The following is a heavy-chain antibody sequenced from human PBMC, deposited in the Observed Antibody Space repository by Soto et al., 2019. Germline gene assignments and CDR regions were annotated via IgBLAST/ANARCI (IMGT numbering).Heavy chain of an antibody. D-gene: IGHD4-17*01. CDR3: AKLPSLTTGTSTIRY. Sequence: EVQVLESGGGLVQRGGSLRLSCAASGFTFSSYAMTWVRQAPGKGLEWVSAISGSGGSTYYADSVKGRFTISRDNSQNTLYLQMNSLRAEDTAVYYCAKLPSLTTGTSTIRYWGQGTLVTVSS. J-gene: IGHJ4*01. CDR2: ISGSGGST. CDR1: GFTFSSYA. V-gene: IGHV3-23*01.